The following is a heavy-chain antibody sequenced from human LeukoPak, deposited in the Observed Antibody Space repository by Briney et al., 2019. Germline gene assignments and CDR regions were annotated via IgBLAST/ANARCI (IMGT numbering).Heavy chain of an antibody. J-gene: IGHJ4*02. V-gene: IGHV3-21*01. CDR3: ARGYGHGSGIHSKPPFNS. CDR1: GFTFSSYS. CDR2: ISSSSSDI. Sequence: GGSLRLSCAASGFTFSSYSMNWVRQAPGKGLEWVSSISSSSSDIYDADSVRGRFTISRDNAKNSLYLQMNSLRAEDTAVYYCARGYGHGSGIHSKPPFNSWGQGTLVTVSS. D-gene: IGHD3-10*01.